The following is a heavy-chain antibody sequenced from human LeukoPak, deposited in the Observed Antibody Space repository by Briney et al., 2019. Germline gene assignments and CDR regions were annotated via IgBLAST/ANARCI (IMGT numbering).Heavy chain of an antibody. V-gene: IGHV1-2*02. J-gene: IGHJ4*02. D-gene: IGHD3-3*01. CDR1: GYTFTGYY. CDR3: ARVSRDFWSGYYGDY. Sequence: ASVKVSCKASGYTFTGYYMHWVRQAPGQGLEWMGWINPNSGGTNYAQKFQGRVTMTRDTSISTAYMELRSLRSDDTAVYYCARVSRDFWSGYYGDYWGQGTLVTVSS. CDR2: INPNSGGT.